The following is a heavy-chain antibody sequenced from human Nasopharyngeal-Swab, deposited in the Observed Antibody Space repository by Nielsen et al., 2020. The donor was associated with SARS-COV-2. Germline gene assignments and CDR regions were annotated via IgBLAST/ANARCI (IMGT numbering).Heavy chain of an antibody. J-gene: IGHJ4*02. D-gene: IGHD1-26*01. CDR1: GFTFSSYD. V-gene: IGHV3-23*01. CDR3: AKGSGSYPFDY. Sequence: GESLKISCAASGFTFSSYDMSWVRQATGRGLEWVSAIRGSGGSTYYADSVKGRFTIHRDNSKNTLYLQINRLRAEDTAVYYCAKGSGSYPFDYWGQGTLVTASS. CDR2: IRGSGGST.